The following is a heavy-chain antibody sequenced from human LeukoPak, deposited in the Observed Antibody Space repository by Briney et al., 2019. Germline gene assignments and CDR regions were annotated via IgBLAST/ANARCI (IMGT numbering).Heavy chain of an antibody. J-gene: IGHJ4*02. CDR2: GYHIGST. CDR3: ARDRMRYSYGASDY. CDR1: GYSISSGYY. V-gene: IGHV4-38-2*02. D-gene: IGHD5-18*01. Sequence: SETLSLTCTVSGYSISSGYYRGWIRQPPGKGLEWIGSGYHIGSTYFNPSLRSRVTILIDIFKNQFSLKMSSVTAADTAVYYCARDRMRYSYGASDYWGQGTLVTVSS.